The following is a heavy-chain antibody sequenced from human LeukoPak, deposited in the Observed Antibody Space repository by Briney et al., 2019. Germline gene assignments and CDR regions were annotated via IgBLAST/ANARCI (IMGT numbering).Heavy chain of an antibody. CDR3: ARLKLGAYFDL. CDR1: GGSISNYY. Sequence: SETLSLTCTVSGGSISNYYWSWIRQSPGKGLEWVGYVYNSGDTGKNPSLKSRVTILLDTSKNQCSLKLTSVSAADTAVYYCARLKLGAYFDLWGRGTLVTVSS. CDR2: VYNSGDT. J-gene: IGHJ2*01. D-gene: IGHD3-16*01. V-gene: IGHV4-59*08.